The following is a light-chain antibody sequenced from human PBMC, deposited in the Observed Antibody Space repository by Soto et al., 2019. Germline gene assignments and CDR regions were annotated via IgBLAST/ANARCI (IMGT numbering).Light chain of an antibody. CDR1: SSNIGGNS. CDR3: GSWDSSLSAYV. V-gene: IGLV1-51*01. CDR2: DDN. Sequence: QSVLTPPPSVSAAPGQKVTISFSGSSSNIGGNSVSWYQQLPWTAPKLLIYDDNKRPSGIPDRFSGSKSGTSATLGITGFQTGDEADYYCGSWDSSLSAYVFGTGTKVTVL. J-gene: IGLJ1*01.